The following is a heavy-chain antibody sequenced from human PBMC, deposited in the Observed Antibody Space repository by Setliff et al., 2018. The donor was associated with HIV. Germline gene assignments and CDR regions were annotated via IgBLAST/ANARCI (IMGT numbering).Heavy chain of an antibody. Sequence: PSETLSLTCTASGDSISSYYWTWIRQPPGKGLEWIGYVYYSGSSNYNPSLQSRVTISVDTSKNQFFLILSSVTAADTAMYYCARSYGYNVDYWGQGKLVTVSS. J-gene: IGHJ4*02. D-gene: IGHD3-16*01. V-gene: IGHV4-59*01. CDR3: ARSYGYNVDY. CDR2: VYYSGSS. CDR1: GDSISSYY.